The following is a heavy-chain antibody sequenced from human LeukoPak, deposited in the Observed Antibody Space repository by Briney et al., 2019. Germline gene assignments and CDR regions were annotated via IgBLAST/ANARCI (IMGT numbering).Heavy chain of an antibody. D-gene: IGHD2-2*01. Sequence: PSETLSLTCAVYGWSFSGYYWSWIRQPPGKGLEWIGEINHSGSTNYNPSLKSRVTISVDTSKNQFSLKLSSVTAADTAVYYCARGSGSWDIVVVPADPALDYWGQGTLVTVSS. CDR1: GWSFSGYY. CDR3: ARGSGSWDIVVVPADPALDY. V-gene: IGHV4-34*01. J-gene: IGHJ4*02. CDR2: INHSGST.